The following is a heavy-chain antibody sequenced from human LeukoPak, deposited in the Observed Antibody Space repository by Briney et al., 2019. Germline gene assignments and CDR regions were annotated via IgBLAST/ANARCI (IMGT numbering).Heavy chain of an antibody. CDR2: ISWNSGGI. J-gene: IGHJ4*02. D-gene: IGHD3-16*01. V-gene: IGHV3-9*01. CDR3: AKRGTLREFDY. Sequence: GRSLRLSCAASGFTFENHAMHWVRQVPGKGLEWVSGISWNSGGIGYADSVKGRFAISRDNARNSLFLQMDSLRAEDTALYYCAKRGTLREFDYWGQGTLVTVSS. CDR1: GFTFENHA.